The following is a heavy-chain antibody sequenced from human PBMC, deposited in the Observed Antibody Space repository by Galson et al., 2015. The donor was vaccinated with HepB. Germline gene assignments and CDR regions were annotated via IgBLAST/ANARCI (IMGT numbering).Heavy chain of an antibody. V-gene: IGHV3-30-3*01. Sequence: SLRLSCAASGFTFSSYAMHWVRQAPGKGLEWVAVISYDGSNKYYADSVKGRFTISRDNSKNTLYLQMNSLRAEDTAVYYCARENLRGRMSITMVRDQFRFFDYWGQGTLVTVSS. J-gene: IGHJ4*02. D-gene: IGHD3-10*01. CDR1: GFTFSSYA. CDR3: ARENLRGRMSITMVRDQFRFFDY. CDR2: ISYDGSNK.